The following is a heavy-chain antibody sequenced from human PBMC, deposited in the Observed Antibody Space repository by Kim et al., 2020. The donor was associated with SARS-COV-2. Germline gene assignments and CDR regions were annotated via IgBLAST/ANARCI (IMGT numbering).Heavy chain of an antibody. Sequence: GGSLRLSCAASGFTFSTYSMNWVRQAPGKGLEWISYISRSGSSTYYADSVKGRFTISRDNAKNSLYLQMSSLRAEDTAVYYCARRGMSFWAGESDYLDYWGQGILVTVSS. CDR3: ARRGMSFWAGESDYLDY. CDR1: GFTFSTYS. CDR2: ISRSGSST. J-gene: IGHJ4*02. D-gene: IGHD3-10*01. V-gene: IGHV3-48*04.